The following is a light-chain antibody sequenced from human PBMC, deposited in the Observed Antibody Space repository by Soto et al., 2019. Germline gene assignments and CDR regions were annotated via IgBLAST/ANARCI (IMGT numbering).Light chain of an antibody. Sequence: EIVLTQSPGTLSLSPGERATLSCRASQSVSSNFFAWYQQKPGQAPRLLIYGVSSRATGIPDRFSGSGSGTDFTLTISRLEPEDVALYYCQQYYSPPWTFGQGTKVEIK. CDR2: GVS. V-gene: IGKV3-20*01. CDR1: QSVSSNF. CDR3: QQYYSPPWT. J-gene: IGKJ1*01.